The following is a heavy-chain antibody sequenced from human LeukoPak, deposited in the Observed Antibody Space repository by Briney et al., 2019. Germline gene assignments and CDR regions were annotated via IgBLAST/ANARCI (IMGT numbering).Heavy chain of an antibody. D-gene: IGHD1-26*01. CDR3: ARNQVGADAFDI. V-gene: IGHV1-8*01. CDR1: GYTFTSYD. CDR2: MNPNSGNT. J-gene: IGHJ3*02. Sequence: GASVKVSCKASGYTFTSYDINWVRQATGQGLEWMGWMNPNSGNTGYAQKFQGRVTMTRNTSISTAYMELSSPRSEDTAVYYCARNQVGADAFDIWGQGTMVTASS.